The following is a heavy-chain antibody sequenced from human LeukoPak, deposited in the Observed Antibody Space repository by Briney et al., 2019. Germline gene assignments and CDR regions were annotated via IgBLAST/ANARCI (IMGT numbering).Heavy chain of an antibody. CDR2: SHTGGSI. V-gene: IGHV4-4*08. Sequence: SETLSLTCTVSGVSISGFYWNWIRQPPRKGLEWVGYSHTGGSISSNPSLNSRVAFSMDTSKNQVPLRLNSVTATDTAVYYYARRRGGFGEGEFDYWGQGIPVTVST. D-gene: IGHD3-10*01. CDR3: ARRRGGFGEGEFDY. CDR1: GVSISGFY. J-gene: IGHJ4*02.